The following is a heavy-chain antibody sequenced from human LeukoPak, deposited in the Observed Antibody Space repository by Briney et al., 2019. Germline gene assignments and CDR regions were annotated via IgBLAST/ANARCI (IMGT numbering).Heavy chain of an antibody. J-gene: IGHJ4*02. CDR3: AKAGDSSGYYGFDY. Sequence: GGSLRLSCAASGFTFSSSWMHWARQAPGKGLVWVSRINSDGGTTNYADSVKGRFTISRDNSKNTLYLQMNSLRAEDTAVYYCAKAGDSSGYYGFDYWGQGTLVTVSS. D-gene: IGHD3-22*01. V-gene: IGHV3-74*01. CDR2: INSDGGTT. CDR1: GFTFSSSW.